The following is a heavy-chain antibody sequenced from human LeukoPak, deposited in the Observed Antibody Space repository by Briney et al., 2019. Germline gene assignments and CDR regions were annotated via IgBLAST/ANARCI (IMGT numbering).Heavy chain of an antibody. CDR2: ISWNSGSI. CDR3: AKVRGP. Sequence: PGGFLRLSCAASGFTFDDYAMHWVRQAPGKGLEWVSGISWNSGSIGYADSVKGRFTISRDNAKNSLYLQMNSLRAEDTALYYCAKVRGPWGQGTLVTVSS. D-gene: IGHD3-10*01. CDR1: GFTFDDYA. J-gene: IGHJ5*02. V-gene: IGHV3-9*01.